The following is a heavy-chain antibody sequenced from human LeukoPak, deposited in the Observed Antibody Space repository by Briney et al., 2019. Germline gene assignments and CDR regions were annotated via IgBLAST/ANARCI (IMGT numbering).Heavy chain of an antibody. D-gene: IGHD3-9*01. V-gene: IGHV3-21*01. CDR2: ITSGGDYI. Sequence: SGGSLRLSCAASGFFFNTFNMNWVRQAPGKGLEWVSSITSGGDYIYYADSVKGRFTTSRDNAKNSLSLQLNSLRVEDTAVYYCARGHYDVLAASYKWTPDYWGQGTLVTVSS. CDR3: ARGHYDVLAASYKWTPDY. CDR1: GFFFNTFN. J-gene: IGHJ4*02.